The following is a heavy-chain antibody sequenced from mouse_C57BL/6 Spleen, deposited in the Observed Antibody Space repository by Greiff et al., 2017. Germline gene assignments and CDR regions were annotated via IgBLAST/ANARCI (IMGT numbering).Heavy chain of an antibody. D-gene: IGHD3-2*02. J-gene: IGHJ3*01. CDR3: AREPRLSAY. Sequence: VQLQQSGAELVRPGSSVKLSCKASGYTFTGYWMDWVKQSPGQGLEWIGDINPSASETHYNQKFKDKATLTVDKSSSTAYMQLSSLTSEDSAVYSCAREPRLSAYWGQGTLVTVSS. CDR1: GYTFTGYW. V-gene: IGHV1-61*01. CDR2: INPSASET.